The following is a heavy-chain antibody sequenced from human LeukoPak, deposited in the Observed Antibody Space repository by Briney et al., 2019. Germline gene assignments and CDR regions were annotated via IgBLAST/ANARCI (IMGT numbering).Heavy chain of an antibody. J-gene: IGHJ4*02. CDR1: GFTFSSYG. CDR2: ISYDGSNK. Sequence: PGGSLRLSCAASGFTFSSYGMHWVRQAPGKGLEWVAVISYDGSNKYYADSVKGRFTISRDNSKDTLYLQMNSLRAEDTAVYYCAKSSGRAFWFRYFDYWGQGTLVTVSS. V-gene: IGHV3-30*18. D-gene: IGHD6-19*01. CDR3: AKSSGRAFWFRYFDY.